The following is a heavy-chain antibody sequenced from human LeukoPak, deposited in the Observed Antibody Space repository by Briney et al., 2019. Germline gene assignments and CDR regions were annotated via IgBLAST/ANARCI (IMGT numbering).Heavy chain of an antibody. Sequence: PSETLSLSCTASGYTISSSTIYWGRLATAPGKELMGIETIYSGGRTYYNPSLKSRVTISIDTSKSQFSLKLSSVTAADTAAYFCARHDYGDPFDFWGQGTLVTVSS. D-gene: IGHD4-17*01. CDR3: ARHDYGDPFDF. CDR1: GYTISSSTIY. CDR2: IYSGGRT. J-gene: IGHJ4*02. V-gene: IGHV4-39*01.